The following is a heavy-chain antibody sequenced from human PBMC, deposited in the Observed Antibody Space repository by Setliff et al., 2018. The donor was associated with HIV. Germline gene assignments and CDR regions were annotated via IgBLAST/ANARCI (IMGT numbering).Heavy chain of an antibody. J-gene: IGHJ4*02. V-gene: IGHV4-34*01. D-gene: IGHD6-19*01. CDR2: INHSGDT. Sequence: SETLSLTCAVYGGSFSGYFWTWIRQPPQKRLEWIGEINHSGDTNYNPSLKSRVTMSVDTSKNQFFLKLSSVTAADTAVYYCARLFRWLQFPDRFDSWGQGALVTVSS. CDR3: ARLFRWLQFPDRFDS. CDR1: GGSFSGYF.